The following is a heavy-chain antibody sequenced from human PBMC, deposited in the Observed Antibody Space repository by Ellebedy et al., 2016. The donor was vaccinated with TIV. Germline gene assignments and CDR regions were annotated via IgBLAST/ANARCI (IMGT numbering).Heavy chain of an antibody. D-gene: IGHD6-13*01. CDR2: IYYSGIT. J-gene: IGHJ4*02. Sequence: SETLSLTCTVSGGSISSSSYYWGWIRQPPGKGLEWIGSIYYSGITYCNPSLKSRVTISVDTSKNQFSLKLSSVTAADTAVYYCARHSGSSSWYVYYFDYWGQGTLVTVSS. CDR3: ARHSGSSSWYVYYFDY. V-gene: IGHV4-39*01. CDR1: GGSISSSSYY.